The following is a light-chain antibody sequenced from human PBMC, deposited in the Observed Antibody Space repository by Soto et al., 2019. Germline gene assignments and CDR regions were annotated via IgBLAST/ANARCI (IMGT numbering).Light chain of an antibody. J-gene: IGKJ1*01. CDR2: GAS. Sequence: EIVLTQFPGTLSLSPGERATLSCRASQSVSSNYLAWYQQKPGQAPRLLMFGASRRDTGIPDRFSGSGSGTDCTLTITRLEPEDFEVYYCQQYGSSPQTFGRGTKVDIK. CDR1: QSVSSNY. CDR3: QQYGSSPQT. V-gene: IGKV3-20*01.